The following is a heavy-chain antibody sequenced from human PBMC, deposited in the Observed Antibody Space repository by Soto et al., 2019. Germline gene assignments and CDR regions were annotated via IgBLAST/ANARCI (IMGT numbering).Heavy chain of an antibody. CDR2: SIPIFGTA. CDR1: GGTCNNYP. Sequence: ASVKVSCKASGGTCNNYPITWVLQAPGQGLEWMGGSIPIFGTANYAQKFQGRVTISVDESTSTAYMELSSLRSEDTAVYYCARGRGYSGDDHYYYFDMDVWGQGTTVTVSS. CDR3: ARGRGYSGDDHYYYFDMDV. D-gene: IGHD5-12*01. V-gene: IGHV1-69*13. J-gene: IGHJ6*02.